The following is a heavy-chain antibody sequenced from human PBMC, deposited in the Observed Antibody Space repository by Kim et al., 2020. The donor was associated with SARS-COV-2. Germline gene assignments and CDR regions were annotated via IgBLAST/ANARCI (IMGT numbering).Heavy chain of an antibody. J-gene: IGHJ4*02. Sequence: NYNPSRNSRVTISVDASKNQFSLKLSSVTAADTAVYYCARESATYSGFDYWGQGTLVTVSS. V-gene: IGHV4-34*01. D-gene: IGHD2-15*01. CDR3: ARESATYSGFDY.